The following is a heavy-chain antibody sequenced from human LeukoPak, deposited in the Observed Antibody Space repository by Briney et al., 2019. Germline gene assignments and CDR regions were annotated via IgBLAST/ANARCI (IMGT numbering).Heavy chain of an antibody. CDR1: GFTLSSYS. D-gene: IGHD4-23*01. CDR2: ISGSGGST. CDR3: AKTILGGNSGYYFDY. J-gene: IGHJ4*02. V-gene: IGHV3-23*01. Sequence: GGSLRLSCAASGFTLSSYSMNWVRQAPGKGLEWVSAISGSGGSTYYADSVKGRFTISRDNSKNTLYLQMNSLRAEDTAVYYCAKTILGGNSGYYFDYWGQGTLVTVSS.